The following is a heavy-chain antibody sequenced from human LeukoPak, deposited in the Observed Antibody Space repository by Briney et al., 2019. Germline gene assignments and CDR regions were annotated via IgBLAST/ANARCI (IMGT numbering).Heavy chain of an antibody. Sequence: SETLSLTCTVSGGSISSSSYYWGWIRQPPGKGLEWIGSIYYSGSTYYNPSLKSRVTISVDTSKNQFSLKLSSVTAADTAVYYCARGDGPTIEDYWGQGTLVTVSS. CDR3: ARGDGPTIEDY. D-gene: IGHD5-24*01. J-gene: IGHJ4*02. CDR2: IYYSGST. V-gene: IGHV4-39*07. CDR1: GGSISSSSYY.